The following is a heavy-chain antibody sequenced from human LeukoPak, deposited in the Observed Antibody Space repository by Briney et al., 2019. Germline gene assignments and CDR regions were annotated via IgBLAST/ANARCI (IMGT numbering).Heavy chain of an antibody. J-gene: IGHJ4*02. V-gene: IGHV3-23*01. D-gene: IGHD3-16*01. CDR1: GFTFSSYG. CDR3: AKNWGDD. CDR2: ISGSDGST. Sequence: AGGSLRLSCAASGFTFSSYGMSWVRQAPGKGLEWVSGISGSDGSTNYADSVKGRFTISRDNSKNTLYLQMNNLRAEDTAIYYCAKNWGDDWGQGNLVTVSS.